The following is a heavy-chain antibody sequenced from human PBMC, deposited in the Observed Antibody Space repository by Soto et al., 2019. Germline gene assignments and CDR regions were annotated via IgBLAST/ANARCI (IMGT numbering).Heavy chain of an antibody. D-gene: IGHD3-10*01. J-gene: IGHJ5*02. CDR1: GGTFSSYA. CDR3: ASTPPPHYYGSGSYGNWFDP. Sequence: ASVKVSCKASGGTFSSYAISWVRQAPGQGLEWMGGIIPIFGTANYAQKFQGRVTITADESTSTAYMELSSLRSEDTAVYYCASTPPPHYYGSGSYGNWFDPWGQGTLVTVSS. CDR2: IIPIFGTA. V-gene: IGHV1-69*13.